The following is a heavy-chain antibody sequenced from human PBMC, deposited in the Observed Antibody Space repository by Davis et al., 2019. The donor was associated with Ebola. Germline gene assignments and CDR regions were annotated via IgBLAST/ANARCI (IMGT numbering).Heavy chain of an antibody. V-gene: IGHV3-30-3*01. CDR1: GFTFSSYA. Sequence: GESLKISCAASGFTFSSYAMHWVRQAPGKGLEWVAVISYDGSNKYYADSVKGRFTISRDNSKNTLYLQMNSLRAEDTAVYYCARENHGDYEGAFDYWGQGTLVTVSS. CDR2: ISYDGSNK. D-gene: IGHD4-17*01. CDR3: ARENHGDYEGAFDY. J-gene: IGHJ4*02.